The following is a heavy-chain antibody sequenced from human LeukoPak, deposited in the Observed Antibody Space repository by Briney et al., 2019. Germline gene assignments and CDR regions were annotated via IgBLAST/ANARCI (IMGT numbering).Heavy chain of an antibody. Sequence: GGSLRLSCEASGFTFSSYGMHWVRQAPGKGLEWVSAISGSGGSTYYADSVKGRFTISRDNSRNSLYLQMNSLRPGDTALYYCATDCSGNRCYSLWGQGTLVTVSS. CDR3: ATDCSGNRCYSL. V-gene: IGHV3-43*02. J-gene: IGHJ4*02. CDR2: ISGSGGST. D-gene: IGHD2-15*01. CDR1: GFTFSSYG.